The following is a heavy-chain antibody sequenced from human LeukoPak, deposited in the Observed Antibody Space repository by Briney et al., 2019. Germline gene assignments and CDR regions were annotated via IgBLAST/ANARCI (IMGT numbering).Heavy chain of an antibody. D-gene: IGHD4-17*01. CDR1: GGSISSYY. CDR2: IYYSGST. Sequence: SETQSLTCTVSGGSISSYYWSWIRQPPGKGLEWIGYIYYSGSTNYNPSLKSRVTISVDTSKNQFSLKLSSVTAADTAVYYCARVRVDAFDIWGQGTMVTVSS. CDR3: ARVRVDAFDI. J-gene: IGHJ3*02. V-gene: IGHV4-59*01.